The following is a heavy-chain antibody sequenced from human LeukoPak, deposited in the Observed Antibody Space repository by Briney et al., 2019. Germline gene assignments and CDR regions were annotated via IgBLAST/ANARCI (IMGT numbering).Heavy chain of an antibody. CDR3: ARDLGYSYGSEAGAFDY. V-gene: IGHV3-21*01. D-gene: IGHD5-18*01. CDR2: ISSSSSYI. Sequence: PGGSLRLSCAASGFTFSSYSMNWVRQAPGKGLEWVSSISSSSSYIYYADSVKGRFTISRDNAKNSLYLQMNSLRAEDTVVYYCARDLGYSYGSEAGAFDYWGQGTLVTVSS. J-gene: IGHJ4*02. CDR1: GFTFSSYS.